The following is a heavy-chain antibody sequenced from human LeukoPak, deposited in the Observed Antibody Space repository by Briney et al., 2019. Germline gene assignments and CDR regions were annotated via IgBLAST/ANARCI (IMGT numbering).Heavy chain of an antibody. V-gene: IGHV3-64D*09. CDR2: ISSNGGST. D-gene: IGHD2-8*01. CDR1: GFTFSSYA. CDR3: ARDPRIYCTNGICRDDYFDN. Sequence: PGGSLRLSCSASGFTFSSYAMHWVRQAPGKGLEYVSAISSNGGSTYYADSVKGRFTISRDNSKNTLYLQMSSLRAEDTAVYYCARDPRIYCTNGICRDDYFDNWGQGTLVTVSS. J-gene: IGHJ4*02.